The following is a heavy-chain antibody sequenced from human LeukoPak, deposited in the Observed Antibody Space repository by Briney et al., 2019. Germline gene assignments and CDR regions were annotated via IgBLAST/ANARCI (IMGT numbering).Heavy chain of an antibody. Sequence: SQTLSLTCAISGDSVSSNSGAWNWIRQSPSRGLEWLGRTYYRSKWYNDYAVSVESQITINPDTSKNQFSLQLNSVTPEDTAVYYCAKGQWLVNHAFNIWGQGTMVTVSS. V-gene: IGHV6-1*01. CDR2: TYYRSKWYN. CDR3: AKGQWLVNHAFNI. J-gene: IGHJ3*02. CDR1: GDSVSSNSGA. D-gene: IGHD6-19*01.